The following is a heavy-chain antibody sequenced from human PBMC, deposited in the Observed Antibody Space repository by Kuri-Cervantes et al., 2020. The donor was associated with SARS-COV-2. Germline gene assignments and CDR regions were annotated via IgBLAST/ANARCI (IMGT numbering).Heavy chain of an antibody. J-gene: IGHJ5*02. Sequence: GESLKISCAASGFTFSSYAMHWVRQAPGKGLEWVAVISYDGSNKYYADSVKGRFTISRDNSKNTLYLQMNSLRAEDTAVYYCARAFGGSYFNWFDPWGRGTV. V-gene: IGHV3-30*04. CDR1: GFTFSSYA. CDR3: ARAFGGSYFNWFDP. D-gene: IGHD1-26*01. CDR2: ISYDGSNK.